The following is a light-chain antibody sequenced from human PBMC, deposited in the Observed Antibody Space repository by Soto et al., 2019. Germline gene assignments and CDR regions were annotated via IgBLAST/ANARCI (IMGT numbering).Light chain of an antibody. J-gene: IGKJ1*01. CDR2: DAT. V-gene: IGKV3-11*01. CDR3: LQRNTGPPCT. CDR1: QNVGTF. Sequence: VLPQTLATLSLSPGHSAPVLCRASQNVGTFVAWYQVKPGQAPRLLIYDATNRAVGIPDRFSGAGSATDFTLTISGLVPEDFALYYCLQRNTGPPCTFGEGTKVDI.